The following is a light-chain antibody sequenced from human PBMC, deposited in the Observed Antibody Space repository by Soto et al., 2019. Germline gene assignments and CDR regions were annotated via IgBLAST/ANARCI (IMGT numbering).Light chain of an antibody. CDR3: QQHNNWPQT. CDR1: QSVSSSN. CDR2: GAS. V-gene: IGKV3-15*01. J-gene: IGKJ1*01. Sequence: VLTQYRDTLSFSPGGRATLSCRASQSVSSSNLAWYQQKPGQAPRLLIYGASTRATGIPARFNGSGSGTEFTLTISSLQSEDFAVYYCQQHNNWPQTFGQGTKVDIK.